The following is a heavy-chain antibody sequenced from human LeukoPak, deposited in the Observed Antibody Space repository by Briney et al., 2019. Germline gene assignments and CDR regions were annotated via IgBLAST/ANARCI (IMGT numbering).Heavy chain of an antibody. V-gene: IGHV3-48*03. CDR3: AKDLETMIVVEEDY. J-gene: IGHJ4*02. D-gene: IGHD3-22*01. Sequence: PGGSLRLSCAASGFTFSSYEMNWVRQAPGKGLEWVSYISSSGSTIYYADSVKGRFTISRDNAKNSLYLQMNSLRAEDTAVYYCAKDLETMIVVEEDYWGQGTLVTVSS. CDR1: GFTFSSYE. CDR2: ISSSGSTI.